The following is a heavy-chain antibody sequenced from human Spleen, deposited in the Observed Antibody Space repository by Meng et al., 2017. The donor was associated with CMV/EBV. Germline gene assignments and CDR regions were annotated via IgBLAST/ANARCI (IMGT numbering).Heavy chain of an antibody. D-gene: IGHD3-22*01. CDR1: GFAFSNYW. V-gene: IGHV3-7*01. Sequence: GESLKISCAASGFAFSNYWITWVRQAPGKGLEWVGNVKPDGTENQYADSVKGRFSISRDNSKNSAYLHMNSVRAEDTAVYYCARAQTPHYDSSGYYYYYGMDVWGQGTTVTVSS. CDR3: ARAQTPHYDSSGYYYYYGMDV. J-gene: IGHJ6*02. CDR2: VKPDGTEN.